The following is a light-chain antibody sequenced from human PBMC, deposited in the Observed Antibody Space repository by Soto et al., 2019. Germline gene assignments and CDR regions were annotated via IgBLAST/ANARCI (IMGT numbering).Light chain of an antibody. CDR3: SSYTSSSTLKV. CDR1: SSDVGGYNY. J-gene: IGLJ2*01. Sequence: QSALTQPASVSGSPGQSITISCTGTSSDVGGYNYVSWYQQHPGKAPKLMICDVSNRPSGVSNRFSGSKSGNTASLTISGLQAEDEADYYCSSYTSSSTLKVFGGGTKLTVL. CDR2: DVS. V-gene: IGLV2-14*01.